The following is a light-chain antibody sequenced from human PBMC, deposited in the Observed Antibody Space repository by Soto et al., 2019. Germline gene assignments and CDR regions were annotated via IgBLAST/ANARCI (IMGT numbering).Light chain of an antibody. V-gene: IGKV1-9*01. CDR2: AAS. CDR3: QHLNSYLFT. J-gene: IGKJ3*01. CDR1: QGIDSY. Sequence: DIQLTQSPSFLSASVGDRVTITCRASQGIDSYLVWYQHKPGKAPKRLIYAASTLQSGVPSRFSGSGSGTEFTLTISSLQPEDFATYYCQHLNSYLFTFGPGTTVDIK.